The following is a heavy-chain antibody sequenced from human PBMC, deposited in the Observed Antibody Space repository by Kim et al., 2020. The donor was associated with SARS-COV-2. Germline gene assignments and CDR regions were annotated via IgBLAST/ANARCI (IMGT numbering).Heavy chain of an antibody. V-gene: IGHV3-7*01. D-gene: IGHD3-22*01. Sequence: GGSLRLSCAASGFTFSSYWMSWVLQAPGKGLEWVANIKQDGSEKYYVDSVKGRFTISRDNAKNSLYLQMNSLRAEDTAVYYCARDPLTYYYDSSGYYYEYCFDDWGQGNLVTASS. CDR2: IKQDGSEK. J-gene: IGHJ4*02. CDR1: GFTFSSYW. CDR3: ARDPLTYYYDSSGYYYEYCFDD.